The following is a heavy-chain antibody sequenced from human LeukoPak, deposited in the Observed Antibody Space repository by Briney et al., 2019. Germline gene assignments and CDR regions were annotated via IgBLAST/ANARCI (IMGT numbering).Heavy chain of an antibody. CDR3: ARDQGFEPSFDY. V-gene: IGHV4-31*03. J-gene: IGHJ4*02. CDR2: IYYSGST. CDR1: GGSISSGGYY. D-gene: IGHD1-14*01. Sequence: SQTLSLTCTVSGGSISSGGYYWSWIRQHPGKGLEWFGYIYYSGSTYYNPSLKSRVTISVDTSKNQFSLKLSSVTAADTAVYYCARDQGFEPSFDYWGQGTLVTVSS.